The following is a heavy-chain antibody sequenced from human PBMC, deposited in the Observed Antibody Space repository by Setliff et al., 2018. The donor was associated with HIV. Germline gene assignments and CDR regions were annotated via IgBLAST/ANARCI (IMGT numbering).Heavy chain of an antibody. V-gene: IGHV3-64*02. J-gene: IGHJ4*02. CDR2: ISSNGGST. CDR3: AREWVAVAGRAFDY. D-gene: IGHD6-19*01. Sequence: GGSLRLSCAASGFTFSSYAMHWVRQAPGKGLEYVSAISSNGGSTYYADSVKGRFTISRDNSKNTLYLQMGSLRAEDMAVYYCAREWVAVAGRAFDYWGQGTLVTVSS. CDR1: GFTFSSYA.